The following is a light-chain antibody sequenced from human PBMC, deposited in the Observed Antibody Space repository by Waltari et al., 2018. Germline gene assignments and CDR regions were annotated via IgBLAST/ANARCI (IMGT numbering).Light chain of an antibody. Sequence: VLTQIPLSLPVTPGQPASISCTSSQSPLYSDVRPYLYWYLQRPGQSPQLLMYEVSNRFSGVPDRVSGSGSRTDFTLKISRVEAEDVGVYYCMQGTQLPYSFGQGTKLEIK. CDR1: QSPLYSDVRPY. CDR3: MQGTQLPYS. J-gene: IGKJ2*01. V-gene: IGKV2D-29*02. CDR2: EVS.